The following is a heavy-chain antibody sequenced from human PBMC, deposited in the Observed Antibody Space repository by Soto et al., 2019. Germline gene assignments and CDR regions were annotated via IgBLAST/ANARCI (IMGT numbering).Heavy chain of an antibody. V-gene: IGHV4-4*02. CDR3: XXXXXXXXXXXXXI. CDR1: XXXXXXXXX. J-gene: IGHJ3*02. CDR2: IFHSGST. Sequence: QVQLXESGPGLVKPSGTLSLTCAVXXXXXXXXXXXXXXXXXXGKXLEWIGEIFHSGSTNYNPSLQSRVTMLLDKSKNQXXXXXXXXXXXXXXXXXXXXXXXXXXXXXXXIXGQGTMVTVSS.